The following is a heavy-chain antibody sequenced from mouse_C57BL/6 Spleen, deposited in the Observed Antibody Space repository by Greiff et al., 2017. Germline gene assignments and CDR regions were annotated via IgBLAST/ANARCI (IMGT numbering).Heavy chain of an antibody. CDR2: ISSGGDYI. CDR1: GFTFSSYA. J-gene: IGHJ3*01. Sequence: EVKLVESGEGLVKPGGSLKLSCAASGFTFSSYAMSWVRQTPAKRLEWVAYISSGGDYIYYADTVKGRFTISRDNARNTLYLQMSSLKSEDTAMYYCTREGDDYDVGAWFAYWGQGTLVTVSA. CDR3: TREGDDYDVGAWFAY. V-gene: IGHV5-9-1*02. D-gene: IGHD2-4*01.